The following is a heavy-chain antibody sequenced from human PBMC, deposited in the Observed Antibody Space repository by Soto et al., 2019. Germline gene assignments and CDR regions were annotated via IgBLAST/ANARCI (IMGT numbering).Heavy chain of an antibody. CDR3: AAYDFYGAAAFDV. Sequence: SETLSLTCVASGHSLSSTYYWRWIRQPPGKGLEWIGSMYHSGSTFYNPSLKSRVTISMVTSNNQFSLKLRSATAADTAVYYCAAYDFYGAAAFDVWGLGIMVT. CDR2: MYHSGST. CDR1: GHSLSSTYY. J-gene: IGHJ3*01. D-gene: IGHD3-3*01. V-gene: IGHV4-38-2*01.